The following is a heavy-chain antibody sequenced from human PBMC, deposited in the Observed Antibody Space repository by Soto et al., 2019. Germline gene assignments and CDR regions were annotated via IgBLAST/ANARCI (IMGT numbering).Heavy chain of an antibody. CDR1: GFTFSSYS. V-gene: IGHV3-21*01. J-gene: IGHJ6*02. D-gene: IGHD5-12*01. CDR3: ARDLGSGYDFVLGYGMDV. Sequence: GGSLRLSCAASGFTFSSYSMNWVRQAPGKGLEWVSSISSSSSYIYYADSVKGRFTISRDNAKNSLYLQMNSLRAEDTAVYYCARDLGSGYDFVLGYGMDVWGQGTTVTVSS. CDR2: ISSSSSYI.